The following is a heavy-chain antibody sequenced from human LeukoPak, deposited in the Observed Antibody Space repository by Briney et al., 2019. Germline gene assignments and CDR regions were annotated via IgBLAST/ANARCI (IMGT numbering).Heavy chain of an antibody. CDR1: GYSISSGYY. V-gene: IGHV4-38-2*02. Sequence: SETLSLTCTVSGYSISSGYYWSWIRQPPGKGLEWIGYIYHSGSTYYNPSLKSRVTISVDRSKYQFSLKLSSVTAADTAVYYCARALREYSSSSASFYYYYYYMDVWGKGTTVTVSS. CDR2: IYHSGST. D-gene: IGHD6-6*01. J-gene: IGHJ6*03. CDR3: ARALREYSSSSASFYYYYYYMDV.